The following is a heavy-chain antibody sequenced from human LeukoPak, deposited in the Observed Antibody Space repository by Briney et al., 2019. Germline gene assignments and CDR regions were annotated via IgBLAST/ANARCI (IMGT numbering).Heavy chain of an antibody. CDR1: GFTFSSHS. CDR2: ISTSSDYI. Sequence: PGGSLRLSCAASGFTFSSHSMNWVRQAPGKGLEWVSSISTSSDYIYYADSVKGRFTISRDNAKNSLYLQMNSLRAEDTAVYYCARDPNSSSSVKEDYWGQGTLVTVSS. J-gene: IGHJ4*02. CDR3: ARDPNSSSSVKEDY. V-gene: IGHV3-21*04. D-gene: IGHD6-6*01.